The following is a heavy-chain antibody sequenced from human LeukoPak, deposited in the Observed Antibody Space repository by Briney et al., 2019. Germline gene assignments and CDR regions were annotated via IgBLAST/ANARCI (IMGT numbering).Heavy chain of an antibody. CDR3: ARDVSFWSSGYLRRYNWFDP. CDR1: GGSISSYY. D-gene: IGHD3-22*01. V-gene: IGHV4-59*01. Sequence: SETLSLTCTVSGGSISSYYWSWIRQPPGKGLEWIGYIYYSGSTNYNPSLKSRVTISVDTSKNQFSLKLSSVTAADTAVYYCARDVSFWSSGYLRRYNWFDPWGEGTLVTVSS. J-gene: IGHJ5*02. CDR2: IYYSGST.